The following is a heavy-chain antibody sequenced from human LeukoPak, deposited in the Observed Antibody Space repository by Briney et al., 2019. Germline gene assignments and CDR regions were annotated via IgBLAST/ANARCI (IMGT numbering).Heavy chain of an antibody. D-gene: IGHD3-22*01. J-gene: IGHJ4*02. CDR2: IYTSGST. CDR3: ARRGRRVIVVVTASGYFDY. V-gene: IGHV4-4*07. Sequence: SETLSLTCTVSGGSISSYYWSWIRQPAGKGLEWIGRIYTSGSTNYNPSLKSRVTISVDTSKNQFSLKLSSVTAADTAVYYCARRGRRVIVVVTASGYFDYWGQGTLVTVSS. CDR1: GGSISSYY.